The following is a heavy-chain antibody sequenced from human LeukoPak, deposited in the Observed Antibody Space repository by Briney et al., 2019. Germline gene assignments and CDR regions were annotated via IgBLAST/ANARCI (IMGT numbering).Heavy chain of an antibody. CDR2: IYHSGST. V-gene: IGHV4-30-2*01. J-gene: IGHJ4*02. CDR3: ARGVGGAAQGFDY. Sequence: SQTLSLTCAVSGDSISSGGYSWSWIWQPPGKGLEWIGYIYHSGSTYYNPSLKSRVTISVDRSKNQFSLELSSVTAADTAVYYCARGVGGAAQGFDYWGQGTLVTVSS. CDR1: GDSISSGGYS. D-gene: IGHD2-21*01.